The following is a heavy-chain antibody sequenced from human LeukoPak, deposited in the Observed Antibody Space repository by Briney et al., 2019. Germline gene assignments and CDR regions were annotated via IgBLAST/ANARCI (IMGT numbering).Heavy chain of an antibody. CDR3: ARDPAAAGAVDFDY. D-gene: IGHD6-13*01. J-gene: IGHJ4*02. V-gene: IGHV3-30-3*01. Sequence: GGSLRLSCAASGFTFSSYAMHWVRQAPGKGLEWVAVISYDGSNKYYADSVKGRFTISRDNSKNTLYLQMNSLRAEDTAVYYCARDPAAAGAVDFDYWGQGTLVTVSS. CDR2: ISYDGSNK. CDR1: GFTFSSYA.